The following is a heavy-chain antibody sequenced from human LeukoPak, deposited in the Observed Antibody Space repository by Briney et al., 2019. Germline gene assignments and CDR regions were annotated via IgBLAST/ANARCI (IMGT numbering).Heavy chain of an antibody. CDR1: GGSFSGYY. V-gene: IGHV4-34*01. CDR2: INHSGST. CDR3: ARGISFDY. J-gene: IGHJ4*02. Sequence: PSETLSLTCAVSGGSFSGYYWSWIRQPPGKGLEWIGEINHSGSTNYNPSLKSRVTISVDTPKNQFSLKLSSVTAADTAVYYCARGISFDYWGQGTLVTVSS. D-gene: IGHD2/OR15-2a*01.